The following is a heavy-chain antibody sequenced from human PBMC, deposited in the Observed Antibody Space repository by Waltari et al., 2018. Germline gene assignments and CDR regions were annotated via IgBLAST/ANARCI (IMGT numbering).Heavy chain of an antibody. J-gene: IGHJ2*01. D-gene: IGHD3-22*01. V-gene: IGHV5-51*03. CDR1: GYSFTSDW. CDR2: IHPADSDT. Sequence: EVQLVQSGAEVKKPGGSLKISCKGFGYSFTSDWIARVGRLPGKGLEWMSIIHPADSDTSYSPSFQGQVTISADKSISPAYLQWSSLKASDTAMYYCARLFDSSGYYRCNWYFDLWGRGTLVTVSS. CDR3: ARLFDSSGYYRCNWYFDL.